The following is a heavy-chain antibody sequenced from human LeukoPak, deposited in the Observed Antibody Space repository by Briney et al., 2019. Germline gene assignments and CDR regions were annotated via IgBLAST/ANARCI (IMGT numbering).Heavy chain of an antibody. J-gene: IGHJ4*02. Sequence: PGGSLRLSCAASGFTFSSYGMHWVRQAPGKGLEWVAFIRYDGSNKYYADSVKGRFTISRDNSKNTLYLQMNSLRAEDTAVYYCARDLLLRGYCSGGSCYGYWGQGTLVTVSS. CDR1: GFTFSSYG. V-gene: IGHV3-30*02. CDR2: IRYDGSNK. CDR3: ARDLLLRGYCSGGSCYGY. D-gene: IGHD2-15*01.